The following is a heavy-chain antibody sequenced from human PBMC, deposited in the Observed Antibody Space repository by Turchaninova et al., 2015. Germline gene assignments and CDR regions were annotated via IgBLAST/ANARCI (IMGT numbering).Heavy chain of an antibody. J-gene: IGHJ5*02. V-gene: IGHV1-69*01. Sequence: QVQLVQSGAEVKKPGSSVKVSCKASGGTFSSYAISWVRQAPGQGLEWMGGIIPLFGTANYDLKFQGRGPITAGESTSTAYMELSSLRSEDTAVYYCASSWEWFYWFDPWGQGTLVTVSS. CDR3: ASSWEWFYWFDP. CDR2: IIPLFGTA. CDR1: GGTFSSYA. D-gene: IGHD3-3*01.